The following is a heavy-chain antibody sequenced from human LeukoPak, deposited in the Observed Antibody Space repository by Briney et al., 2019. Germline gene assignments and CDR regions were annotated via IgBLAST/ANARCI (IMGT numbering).Heavy chain of an antibody. Sequence: GGSLRLSCAASGFTFNDAWMSWVRQTPGKGLEWVAGISGSGGTTSYADSVKGRFTISRDNPKNTLYLQTNSLRAEDTAVYFCAKRGVVIRVILVGFHKEAYYFDSWGQGALVTVSS. V-gene: IGHV3-23*01. CDR1: GFTFNDAW. CDR3: AKRGVVIRVILVGFHKEAYYFDS. D-gene: IGHD3-22*01. J-gene: IGHJ4*02. CDR2: ISGSGGTT.